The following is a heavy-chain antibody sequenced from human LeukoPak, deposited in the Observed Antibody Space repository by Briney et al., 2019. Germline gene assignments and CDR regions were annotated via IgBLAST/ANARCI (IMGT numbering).Heavy chain of an antibody. D-gene: IGHD6-19*01. CDR1: GFTFSSYG. V-gene: IGHV3-33*01. Sequence: GGSLRLSCAASGFTFSSYGMHWVRQAPGKGLEWVAVIWYDGSNKYYADSVKGRFTISRDNSKNTLYLQMNSLRAEDTAVYYCARDRKRIGIAVAGIGAFDIWGQGTMVTVSS. J-gene: IGHJ3*02. CDR3: ARDRKRIGIAVAGIGAFDI. CDR2: IWYDGSNK.